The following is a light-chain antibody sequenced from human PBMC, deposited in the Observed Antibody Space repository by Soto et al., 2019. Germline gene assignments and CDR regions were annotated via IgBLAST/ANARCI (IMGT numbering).Light chain of an antibody. CDR1: QSVSSH. CDR3: QQRSSAIT. J-gene: IGKJ5*01. Sequence: EILLTQSPATLSLSPGERATLSCRASQSVSSHLAWFQQRPGQAPRLLIYDASNRATGIPARFSGRGSGTDFTLTISSLEPEDFAVYYCQQRSSAITFGQGTRLE. CDR2: DAS. V-gene: IGKV3-11*01.